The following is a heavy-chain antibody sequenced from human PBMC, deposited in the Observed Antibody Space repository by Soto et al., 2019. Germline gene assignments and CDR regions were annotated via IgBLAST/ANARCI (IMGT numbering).Heavy chain of an antibody. CDR1: GFTFSSYA. CDR2: ISGSGGST. V-gene: IGHV3-23*01. CDR3: AKDVTMVRGVIMSAGYFDY. Sequence: EVQLLESGGGLVQPGGSLRLSCAASGFTFSSYAMSWVRQAPGKGLEWVSAISGSGGSTYYADSVKGRFTISRDNSKNTLYLQMNSLRAEDTAVYYCAKDVTMVRGVIMSAGYFDYWGQGTLVTVSS. J-gene: IGHJ4*02. D-gene: IGHD3-10*01.